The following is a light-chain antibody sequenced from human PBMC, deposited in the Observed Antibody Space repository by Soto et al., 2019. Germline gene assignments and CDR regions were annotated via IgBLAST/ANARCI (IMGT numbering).Light chain of an antibody. V-gene: IGLV2-8*01. J-gene: IGLJ2*01. CDR2: EVS. Sequence: QSALTQPPSASGSPGQSVTISCTGTSSDVGSYNFVSWYQHHPGKAPKLMISEVSKRPSGVPDRFSGSKSGNTASLGITGLQTGDEADYYCATWDSSLSAVVVGGGTKLTVL. CDR1: SSDVGSYNF. CDR3: ATWDSSLSAVV.